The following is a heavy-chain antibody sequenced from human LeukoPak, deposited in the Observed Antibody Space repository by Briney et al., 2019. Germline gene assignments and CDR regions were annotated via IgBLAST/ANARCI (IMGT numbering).Heavy chain of an antibody. CDR3: ARGVEMATING. Sequence: SVKVSRKASGGTFSSYAISWVRQAPGQGLEWMGGIIPIFGTANYAQKFQGRVTITADKSTSTAYMELSSLRSEDTAVYYCARGVEMATINGWGQGTLVTVSS. CDR2: IIPIFGTA. V-gene: IGHV1-69*06. J-gene: IGHJ4*02. D-gene: IGHD5-24*01. CDR1: GGTFSSYA.